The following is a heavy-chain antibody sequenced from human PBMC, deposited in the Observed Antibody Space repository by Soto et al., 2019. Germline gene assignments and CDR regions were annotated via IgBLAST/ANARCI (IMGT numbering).Heavy chain of an antibody. Sequence: SVKVSCKASGGTFSSYAISWVRQAPGQGLEWMGGIIPIFGTANYAQKFQGRVTITADESTSTAYMELSSLRSEDTAVYYCARAESYLDYDYYYYGMDVWGQGTTVTVSS. D-gene: IGHD3-3*01. CDR2: IIPIFGTA. CDR1: GGTFSSYA. J-gene: IGHJ6*02. V-gene: IGHV1-69*13. CDR3: ARAESYLDYDYYYYGMDV.